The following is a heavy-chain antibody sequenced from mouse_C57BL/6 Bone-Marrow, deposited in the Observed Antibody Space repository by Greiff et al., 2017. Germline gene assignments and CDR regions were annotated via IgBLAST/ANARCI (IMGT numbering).Heavy chain of an antibody. D-gene: IGHD1-1*01. CDR3: ARQVSTVLATKYFDV. J-gene: IGHJ1*03. CDR2: ISGGGGNT. V-gene: IGHV5-9*01. CDR1: GFTFSSYT. Sequence: DVMLVESGGGLVKPGGSLKLSCAASGFTFSSYTMSWVRQTPEKRLQWVAAISGGGGNTYYPDSVKGRFTISRDNAKNILYLQMRSLESEDTALDYCARQVSTVLATKYFDVWGTGTTVTVSS.